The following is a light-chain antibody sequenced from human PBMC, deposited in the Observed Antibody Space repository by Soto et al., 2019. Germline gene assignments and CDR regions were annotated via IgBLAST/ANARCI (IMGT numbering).Light chain of an antibody. CDR2: DAS. V-gene: IGKV3-20*01. J-gene: IGKJ1*01. CDR1: QSVSSRS. Sequence: EIVLTQSAGTLSWSAGERATLSCRASQSVSSRSLAWYQQKNGQAPRLLISDASNRAADIPDRFSGSGYGTDFNLTINRLETEDFAVYYCQQYAGSPRTFGQGTKVDIK. CDR3: QQYAGSPRT.